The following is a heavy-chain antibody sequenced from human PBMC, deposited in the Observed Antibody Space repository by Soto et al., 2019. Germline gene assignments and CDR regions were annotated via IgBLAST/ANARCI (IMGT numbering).Heavy chain of an antibody. D-gene: IGHD6-6*01. J-gene: IGHJ4*02. CDR3: ARQGEHSSSYFFDS. Sequence: SETLSLTCTVSGDSIDTSSYCWGWIRQPPGKGLEWIGSVCYRGTTYYNPSLKSRLTISVDTSKRQFSLKLSSVTAADTAVFYCARQGEHSSSYFFDSWGQGTLATVSS. V-gene: IGHV4-39*01. CDR1: GDSIDTSSYC. CDR2: VCYRGTT.